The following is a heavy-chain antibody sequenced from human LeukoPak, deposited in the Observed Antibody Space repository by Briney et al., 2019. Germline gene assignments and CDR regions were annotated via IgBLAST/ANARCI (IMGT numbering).Heavy chain of an antibody. Sequence: SVKVSCEASGGTFSSYAISWVRQAPGQGLEWMGRIIPILGIANYAQKFQGRVTITADKSTSTAYMELSSLRSEDTAVYYCARDGSPNHHDYWGQGTLVTVSS. D-gene: IGHD1-14*01. J-gene: IGHJ4*02. V-gene: IGHV1-69*04. CDR1: GGTFSSYA. CDR2: IIPILGIA. CDR3: ARDGSPNHHDY.